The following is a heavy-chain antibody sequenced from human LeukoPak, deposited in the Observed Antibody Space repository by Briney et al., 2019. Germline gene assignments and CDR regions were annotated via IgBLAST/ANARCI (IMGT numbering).Heavy chain of an antibody. CDR1: GFIFSSYA. V-gene: IGHV3-30*18. J-gene: IGHJ4*02. CDR3: AKDGGAGDIVVVPAAIFADY. Sequence: GGSLRLSCAASGFIFSSYAMHWVRQAPGKGLEWVAVISYDGSDKYYGDSVKGRFTISRDNSKNTLYLQMNSLRAEDTAVYYCAKDGGAGDIVVVPAAIFADYWGQGTLVTVSS. D-gene: IGHD2-2*02. CDR2: ISYDGSDK.